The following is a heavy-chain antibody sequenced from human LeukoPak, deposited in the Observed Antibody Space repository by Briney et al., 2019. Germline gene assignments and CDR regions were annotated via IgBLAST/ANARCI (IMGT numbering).Heavy chain of an antibody. Sequence: PGGSLRLSCAASGFTFSSYWMSWVRQAPGKGLEWVANIKQDGSEKYYVDSVKGRFTISRDNAKNSLYLQMNSLRADDTAAYYCARDLAGPPQEAFDIWGQGTMVTVSS. J-gene: IGHJ3*02. CDR2: IKQDGSEK. CDR3: ARDLAGPPQEAFDI. CDR1: GFTFSSYW. V-gene: IGHV3-7*01.